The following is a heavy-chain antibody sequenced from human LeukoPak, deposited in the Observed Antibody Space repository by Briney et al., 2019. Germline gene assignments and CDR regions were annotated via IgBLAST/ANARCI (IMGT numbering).Heavy chain of an antibody. J-gene: IGHJ4*02. V-gene: IGHV3-23*01. CDR2: SSGDEDST. D-gene: IGHD6-19*01. CDR3: TVDLMTGFSSGWHFGY. Sequence: PGGSLRLSCAASGLTFRNFAMSRVRQAPGEGLEWLAVSSGDEDSTHYADSVRGHFVISTDTSKNTSFLHMNSLRAEDTAVYYCTVDLMTGFSSGWHFGYWGQGTLVTVSS. CDR1: GLTFRNFA.